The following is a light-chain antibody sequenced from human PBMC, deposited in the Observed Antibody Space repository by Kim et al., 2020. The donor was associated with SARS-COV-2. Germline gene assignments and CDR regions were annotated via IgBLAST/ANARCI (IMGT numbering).Light chain of an antibody. CDR3: QAWDSSTVV. CDR2: EDT. V-gene: IGLV3-1*01. CDR1: KLGDKY. Sequence: YELTQPPSVSVSPGQTASITCSGDKLGDKYACWYQQKPGQSPVLVIYEDTKRPSGIPERFSGSNSGNTATLTISGTQAMDEADYYCQAWDSSTVVFGGGTQLTVL. J-gene: IGLJ2*01.